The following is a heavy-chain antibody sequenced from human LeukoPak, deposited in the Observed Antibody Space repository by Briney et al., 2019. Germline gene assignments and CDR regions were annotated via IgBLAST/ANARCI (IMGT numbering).Heavy chain of an antibody. V-gene: IGHV1-69*13. CDR1: GGTFSSYA. Sequence: SVKVSCKASGGTFSSYAISWVRQAPGQGLEWMGGIIPIFGTANYAQKFQGRVTITADESTSTAYMEPSSLRSEDTAVYYCARGISYYYDSSGLPAYDFDLWGRGTLVTVSS. D-gene: IGHD3-22*01. CDR2: IIPIFGTA. CDR3: ARGISYYYDSSGLPAYDFDL. J-gene: IGHJ2*01.